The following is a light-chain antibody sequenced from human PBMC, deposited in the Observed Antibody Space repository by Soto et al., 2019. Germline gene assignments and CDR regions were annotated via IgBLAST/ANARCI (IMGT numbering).Light chain of an antibody. J-gene: IGKJ1*01. CDR3: QQYFETPWK. CDR2: GAS. CDR1: KNLLYSYNNKNY. V-gene: IGKV4-1*01. Sequence: DIVMTQSPDSLTVSLGERATINCKSSKNLLYSYNNKNYLAWYQQKPGQPPTLLSHGASNHEFGVPDGFSGKGSGTDFTFTISSLQTEDVEVYYCQQYFETPWKFGQGNKVEIK.